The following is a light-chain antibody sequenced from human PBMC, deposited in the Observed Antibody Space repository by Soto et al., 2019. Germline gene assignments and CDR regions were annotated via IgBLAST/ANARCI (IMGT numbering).Light chain of an antibody. CDR1: QSITNR. V-gene: IGKV1-5*01. CDR3: QHYGGMWT. CDR2: DAS. Sequence: DIQMTQSPSTLSASVGDRVTITCRASQSITNRLAWYQQKPGKAPKVLIYDASNLESGVPSRFSGSGFGTEFTLAISSLQPDDFASYCCQHYGGMWTCGQGTKVEMK. J-gene: IGKJ1*01.